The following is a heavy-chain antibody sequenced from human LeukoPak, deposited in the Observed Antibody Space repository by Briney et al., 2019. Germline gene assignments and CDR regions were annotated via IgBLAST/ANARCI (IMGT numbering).Heavy chain of an antibody. CDR1: GGSIRGTSYY. D-gene: IGHD1-26*01. CDR2: LYYSGTT. J-gene: IGHJ4*02. CDR3: ARHMYSGSYYHFDY. V-gene: IGHV4-39*01. Sequence: PSETLSLTCTVSGGSIRGTSYYLGWIRQTPGEGLEWIGGLYYSGTTYYSPSLESRVTISLDPSKNQFSLKLTSVTAADTAVYYCARHMYSGSYYHFDYWGQGTLVTVSS.